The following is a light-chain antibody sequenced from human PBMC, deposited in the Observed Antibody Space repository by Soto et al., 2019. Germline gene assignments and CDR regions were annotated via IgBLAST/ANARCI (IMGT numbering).Light chain of an antibody. CDR1: QSVSSN. CDR2: GAS. CDR3: QQYTNWPWT. J-gene: IGKJ1*01. Sequence: IVSTQNPDTLSLSLGERATLSCRASQSVSSNLAWYQQKPGQAPRLLINGASTRATGIPARFSGSGSGTEFTLTISSLQSEDFAVYYCQQYTNWPWTFGQGTKVDIK. V-gene: IGKV3-15*01.